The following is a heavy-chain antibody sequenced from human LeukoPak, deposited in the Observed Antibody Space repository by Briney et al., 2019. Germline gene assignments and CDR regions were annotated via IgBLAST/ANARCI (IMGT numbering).Heavy chain of an antibody. CDR3: ASLDMSEIS. J-gene: IGHJ5*02. V-gene: IGHV3-64*01. Sequence: SGGSLRLSCAASGFSFSNSGMHWVRQAPGKGLEYVSSINADGGTKYYANSVKGRFTISRDNSKNTLYLQMGNVRPDDKAVYYCASLDMSEISWGQGTLVTVSS. D-gene: IGHD2-15*01. CDR1: GFSFSNSG. CDR2: INADGGTK.